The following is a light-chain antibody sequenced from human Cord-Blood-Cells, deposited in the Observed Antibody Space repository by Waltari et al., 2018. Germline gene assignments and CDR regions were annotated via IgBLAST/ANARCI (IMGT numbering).Light chain of an antibody. CDR3: SSYTSSSTWV. CDR1: SSDVGGHNY. V-gene: IGLV2-14*03. J-gene: IGLJ3*02. CDR2: DVS. Sequence: QSALTPPASVSGSPGQSITISCTGTSSDVGGHNYVSWYQQHPAKAPKLMIYDVSNRPSGVSNRFSGSKSGNTASLTISGLQAEDEADYYCSSYTSSSTWVVGGGTKLTVL.